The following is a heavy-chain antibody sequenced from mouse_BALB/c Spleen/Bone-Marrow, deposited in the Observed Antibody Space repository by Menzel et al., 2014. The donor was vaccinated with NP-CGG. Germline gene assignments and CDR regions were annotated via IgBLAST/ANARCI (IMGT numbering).Heavy chain of an antibody. Sequence: EVQLRQSGPELVKPGASVKMSCKASGNTFTSYVMHWVKQKPGQGLEWIGYINPYNDGTKYNEKFKGMATLTSDRSSSTAYMELSSLTSEDSAVYYCAKGGNYRYDFDYWGQGTTLTVSS. CDR3: AKGGNYRYDFDY. J-gene: IGHJ2*01. D-gene: IGHD2-14*01. V-gene: IGHV1-14*01. CDR1: GNTFTSYV. CDR2: INPYNDGT.